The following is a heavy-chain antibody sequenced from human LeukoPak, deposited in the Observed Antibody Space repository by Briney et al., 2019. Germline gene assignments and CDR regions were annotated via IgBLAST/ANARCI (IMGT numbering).Heavy chain of an antibody. CDR2: INHSGGT. Sequence: SESLSLTCAVYGGSFSGYYWSWIRQPPGKGLEWIGEINHSGGTNYNPPLKSRVTISVDTSKNQFSLKLSSVTAADTAVYYCARGSHCSGGSCYSAYFDYWGQGTLVTVSS. CDR1: GGSFSGYY. CDR3: ARGSHCSGGSCYSAYFDY. D-gene: IGHD2-15*01. V-gene: IGHV4-34*01. J-gene: IGHJ4*02.